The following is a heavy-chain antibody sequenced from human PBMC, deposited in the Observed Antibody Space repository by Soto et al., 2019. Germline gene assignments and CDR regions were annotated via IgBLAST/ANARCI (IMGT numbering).Heavy chain of an antibody. CDR2: MNPGSGDT. V-gene: IGHV1-8*01. J-gene: IGHJ5*02. D-gene: IGHD3-16*01. Sequence: GASVKVSCKASGYSFTNNDVSWARPATGQGLEWMGWMNPGSGDTGYAQKFQGRVTMTRDISIATAYMELSSLRSDDTAIYYCARMATFGSLNWFDPWGQGTLVTVSS. CDR1: GYSFTNND. CDR3: ARMATFGSLNWFDP.